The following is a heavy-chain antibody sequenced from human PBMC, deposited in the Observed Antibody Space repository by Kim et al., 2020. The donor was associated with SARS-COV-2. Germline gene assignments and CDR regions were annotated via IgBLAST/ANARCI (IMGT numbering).Heavy chain of an antibody. Sequence: ASVKVSCKASGYTFSNYIITWVRQAPGQRLEWMGWINAGNGDTRYSQNFQARVTITRDTSANTAYMELSSLRSEDTAVYYCARGLSDNYNWFDPWGQGTLVTVSS. J-gene: IGHJ5*02. V-gene: IGHV1-3*01. CDR3: ARGLSDNYNWFDP. CDR2: INAGNGDT. D-gene: IGHD1-1*01. CDR1: GYTFSNYI.